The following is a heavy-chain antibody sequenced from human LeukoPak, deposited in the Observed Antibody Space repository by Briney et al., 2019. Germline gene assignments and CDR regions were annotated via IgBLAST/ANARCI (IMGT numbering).Heavy chain of an antibody. V-gene: IGHV3-23*01. Sequence: GGSLRLSCAASGFTFSSYAMSWVRQAPGKGLEWVSAISGSGGSTYYADSVKGRFTISRDNSKNTLYLQMNSLRAEDTAVYYCAKDKGRYTGTPGWFDPWGQGTLVTVSS. J-gene: IGHJ5*02. D-gene: IGHD3-10*01. CDR3: AKDKGRYTGTPGWFDP. CDR1: GFTFSSYA. CDR2: ISGSGGST.